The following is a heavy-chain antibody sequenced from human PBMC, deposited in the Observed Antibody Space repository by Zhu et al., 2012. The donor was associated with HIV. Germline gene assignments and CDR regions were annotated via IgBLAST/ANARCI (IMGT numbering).Heavy chain of an antibody. V-gene: IGHV4-38-2*01. CDR3: ARHATLYSGNFYYYMDV. CDR2: IYLSGST. D-gene: IGHD1-26*01. Sequence: QVQLQESGPGLVKPSETLSVTCAVSDFSINNGYYWGWIRQSPGKGLEWIGNIYLSGSTYYNPSLKSRVTISVDTSNNKFSLNLSPVTAADTAVYYCARHATLYSGNFYYYMDVWGKGPRSPSP. CDR1: DFSINNGYY. J-gene: IGHJ6*03.